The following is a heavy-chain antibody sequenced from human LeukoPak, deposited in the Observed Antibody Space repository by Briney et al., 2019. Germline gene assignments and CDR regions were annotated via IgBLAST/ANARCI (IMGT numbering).Heavy chain of an antibody. Sequence: GGSLRLSCVVSGISLSNYAMTWVRQAPGKGLEWVSYISERGGSTTYAGSVKGRFTISRDTSLNTLYLQMNSLRAEDTAVYFCAKRGVVIRGLLVIGYHQEAYHYDFWGQGVLVTVSS. CDR1: GISLSNYA. V-gene: IGHV3-23*01. J-gene: IGHJ4*02. CDR2: ISERGGST. D-gene: IGHD3-10*01. CDR3: AKRGVVIRGLLVIGYHQEAYHYDF.